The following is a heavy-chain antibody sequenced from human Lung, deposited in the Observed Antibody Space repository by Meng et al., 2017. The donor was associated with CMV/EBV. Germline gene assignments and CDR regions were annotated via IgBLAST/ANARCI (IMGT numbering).Heavy chain of an antibody. J-gene: IGHJ4*02. CDR3: ASFPPPGKQWLVTDY. D-gene: IGHD6-19*01. CDR1: GGSISSSNW. Sequence: QREESGPGLLKPSGTLSLTRAVAGGSISSSNWWSWVRQPPGKGLEWIGEIYHSGSTNYNPSLKSRVTISVDKSKNQFSLKLSSVTAADTAVYYCASFPPPGKQWLVTDYWGQGTLVTVSS. CDR2: IYHSGST. V-gene: IGHV4-4*02.